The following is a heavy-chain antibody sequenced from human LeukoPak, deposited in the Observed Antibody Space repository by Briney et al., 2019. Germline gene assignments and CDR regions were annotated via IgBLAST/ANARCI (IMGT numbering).Heavy chain of an antibody. Sequence: SETLSLTCTVSGGSISLYYWNWIRQPAGKGLEWIGRIFTSGITNYNPSLKSRVTISVDTSKSQFSLALSSVTATDTAVYFCAREISGSYYNPLGYMDVWGKGTTVTVSS. J-gene: IGHJ6*03. CDR2: IFTSGIT. CDR3: AREISGSYYNPLGYMDV. CDR1: GGSISLYY. D-gene: IGHD3-10*01. V-gene: IGHV4-4*07.